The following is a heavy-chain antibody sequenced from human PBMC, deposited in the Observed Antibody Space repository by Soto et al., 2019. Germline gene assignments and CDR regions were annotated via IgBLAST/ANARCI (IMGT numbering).Heavy chain of an antibody. CDR2: IIPMVNTT. CDR3: ARDKEMSTSTECVY. Sequence: QVQLVQSGTEVKKPGSSVKVSCKASGGTFSSYAISWVRQAPGQGLEWMGGIIPMVNTTNYAQRIQGRVTITSDKSTSTVYLELNSLRSEATAVYYCARDKEMSTSTECVYWGQGTLVTVSS. CDR1: GGTFSSYA. V-gene: IGHV1-69*06. J-gene: IGHJ4*02. D-gene: IGHD1-1*01.